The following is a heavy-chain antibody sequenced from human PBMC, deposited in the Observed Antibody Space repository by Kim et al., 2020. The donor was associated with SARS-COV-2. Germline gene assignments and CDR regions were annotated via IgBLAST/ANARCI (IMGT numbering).Heavy chain of an antibody. D-gene: IGHD6-6*01. CDR3: ARLQCSSPPGMVDC. CDR2: IYYSGST. V-gene: IGHV4-59*02. CDR1: GGSVTSYY. Sequence: SETLSLTCSVSGGSVTSYYWSWIRQPPGKGLEWIGYIYYSGSTNYNPSLRSRVTISVDTAKNQFSLKLSSVTAADTAVYYCARLQCSSPPGMVDCWGQGTLVTVSS. J-gene: IGHJ4*02.